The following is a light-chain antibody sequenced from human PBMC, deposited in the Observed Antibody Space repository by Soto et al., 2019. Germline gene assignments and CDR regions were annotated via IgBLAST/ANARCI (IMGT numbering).Light chain of an antibody. Sequence: DIQMTQSPSTLSASVGDRVTITCRASQSISGLLAWYQQKPGKAPKLLIYDASSLESGVPSRFSGSGSGTEFTLTISSLKPDDFATYYCQQHQTYSTFGQGTKLDIK. CDR1: QSISGL. CDR2: DAS. J-gene: IGKJ1*01. CDR3: QQHQTYST. V-gene: IGKV1-5*01.